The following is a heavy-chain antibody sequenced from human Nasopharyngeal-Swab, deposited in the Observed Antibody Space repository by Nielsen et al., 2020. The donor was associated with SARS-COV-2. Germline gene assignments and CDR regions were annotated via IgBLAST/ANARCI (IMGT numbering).Heavy chain of an antibody. Sequence: SETLSLTCTVFGGSIRSSSYYWGWIRQPQGKGLEWIGSIYYTGNTYYNPSLKSRLTMLIDTSNNQFSMKLNSVTAADTAVYYCARDRESSGYYQTFDYWGQGTLVTVSS. CDR2: IYYTGNT. CDR3: ARDRESSGYYQTFDY. D-gene: IGHD3-22*01. V-gene: IGHV4-39*07. J-gene: IGHJ4*02. CDR1: GGSIRSSSYY.